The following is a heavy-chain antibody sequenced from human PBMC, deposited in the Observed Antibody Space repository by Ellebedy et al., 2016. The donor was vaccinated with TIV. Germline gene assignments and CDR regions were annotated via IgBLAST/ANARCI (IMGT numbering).Heavy chain of an antibody. CDR3: ARSSGWDRFDY. J-gene: IGHJ4*02. D-gene: IGHD6-19*01. Sequence: MPSETLSLTCSVSAGSIKSYYWNWIRQPPGKGLEWIGYIYYSGSTNYNPSLKSRVTIAVDTSKKQISLKLSSVTAADTAVYYCARSSGWDRFDYWGQGTLVTVSS. CDR2: IYYSGST. CDR1: AGSIKSYY. V-gene: IGHV4-59*01.